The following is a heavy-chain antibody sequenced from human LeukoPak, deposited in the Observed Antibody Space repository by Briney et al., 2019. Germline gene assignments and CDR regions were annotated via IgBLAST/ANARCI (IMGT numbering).Heavy chain of an antibody. CDR3: ARRMGTSSWLDY. J-gene: IGHJ4*02. V-gene: IGHV4-59*12. CDR1: GGSMSPYY. Sequence: SETLSLTCTVSGGSMSPYYWSWIRQPPGKGLEWIGYIYSSDYTNYSPPTNYNPSLNSRVTISLDTSKNHFSLNLSSVTAADTAVYYCARRMGTSSWLDYWGQGTLVTVSS. CDR2: IYSSDYT. D-gene: IGHD2-15*01.